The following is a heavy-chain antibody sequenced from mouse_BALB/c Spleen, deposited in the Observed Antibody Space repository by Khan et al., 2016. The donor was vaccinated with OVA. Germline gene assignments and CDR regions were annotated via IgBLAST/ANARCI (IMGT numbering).Heavy chain of an antibody. D-gene: IGHD2-14*01. J-gene: IGHJ2*01. Sequence: EVELVESGGGLVKPGGSLKLSCAASGFTFSSYVMSWVRQTPEKRLAWVASISSGGTPYYPDSVKGRFTISRDNAMNILYLQMSSLRSEDMAIYYCTREAYRYDEYYFDYWGQGTTLTVSS. V-gene: IGHV5-6-5*01. CDR3: TREAYRYDEYYFDY. CDR2: ISSGGTP. CDR1: GFTFSSYV.